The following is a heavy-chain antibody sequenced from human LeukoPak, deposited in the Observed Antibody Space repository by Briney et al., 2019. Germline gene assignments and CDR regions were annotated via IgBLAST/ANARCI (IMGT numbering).Heavy chain of an antibody. CDR3: ARSLGIIRAFDI. CDR2: ISYSGST. Sequence: SETLSLTCTVSGGSISSSNYYWGWIRQPPGKGLEWIGSISYSGSTYYNPSLKSRVTISVDASKIQFSLNLSSVTAADTAVYYCARSLGIIRAFDIWGQGTMVTVSS. CDR1: GGSISSSNYY. J-gene: IGHJ3*02. V-gene: IGHV4-39*01. D-gene: IGHD3-10*01.